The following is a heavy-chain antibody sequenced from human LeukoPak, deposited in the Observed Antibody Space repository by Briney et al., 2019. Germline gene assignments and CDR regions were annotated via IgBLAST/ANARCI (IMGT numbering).Heavy chain of an antibody. CDR2: ISSSGSTI. CDR1: GFTFSDYY. Sequence: SGGSLRLSCAASGFTFSDYYMSWVRQAPRKGLEWVSYISSSGSTIYYADSVKGRFTISRDNAKNSLYLQMNSLRAEDTAVYYCARDRLRLGELSPLDYWGEGTLVTVSS. V-gene: IGHV3-11*04. J-gene: IGHJ4*02. D-gene: IGHD3-16*02. CDR3: ARDRLRLGELSPLDY.